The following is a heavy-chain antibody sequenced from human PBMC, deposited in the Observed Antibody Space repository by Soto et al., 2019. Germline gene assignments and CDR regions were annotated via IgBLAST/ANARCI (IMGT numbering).Heavy chain of an antibody. CDR2: IGTAGDT. J-gene: IGHJ6*02. D-gene: IGHD3-10*01. CDR1: GFTFSSYD. CDR3: ARDRITMVRGVRYYYGMDV. V-gene: IGHV3-13*04. Sequence: GGALRLSCAASGFTFSSYDMHWVRQATGKGLEWVSAIGTAGDTYYPGSVKGRFTISRENAKNSLYLQMNSLRAGDTAVYYCARDRITMVRGVRYYYGMDVWGQGTTVTVSS.